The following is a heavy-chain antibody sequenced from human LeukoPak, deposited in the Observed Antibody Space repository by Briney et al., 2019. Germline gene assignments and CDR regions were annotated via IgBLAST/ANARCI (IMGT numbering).Heavy chain of an antibody. V-gene: IGHV1-2*02. CDR2: INPNSGGT. CDR1: GYTFTGYY. Sequence: ASVKVSCKASGYTFTGYYMHWVRQAPGQGLQWMGWINPNSGGTNYAQKFQGGVTMTRDTSISTAYMELSRLRSDDTAVYYCARGRITMVQGPVDYWGQGTLVTVSS. J-gene: IGHJ4*02. D-gene: IGHD3-10*01. CDR3: ARGRITMVQGPVDY.